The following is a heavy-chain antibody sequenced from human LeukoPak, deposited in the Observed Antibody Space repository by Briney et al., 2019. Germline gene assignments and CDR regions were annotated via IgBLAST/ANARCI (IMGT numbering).Heavy chain of an antibody. J-gene: IGHJ4*02. D-gene: IGHD3-16*01. Sequence: GGSLGLSCAASGFTFSDYYMSWIRQAPGKGLEWVSYISSSGSTIYYAGSVKGRFTISRDNAKNSLYLQMNSLRAEDTAVYYCARDYYDYVWGSFSPVGYWGRGTLVTVSS. V-gene: IGHV3-11*01. CDR3: ARDYYDYVWGSFSPVGY. CDR2: ISSSGSTI. CDR1: GFTFSDYY.